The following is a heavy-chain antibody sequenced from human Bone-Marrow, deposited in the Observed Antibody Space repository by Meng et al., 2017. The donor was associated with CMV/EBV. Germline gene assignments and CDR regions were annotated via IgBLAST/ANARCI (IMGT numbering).Heavy chain of an antibody. J-gene: IGHJ6*02. CDR2: IIPIFGTA. CDR1: GGTFSSYT. CDR3: AGTSFRAYYYYGMDV. D-gene: IGHD2-21*01. Sequence: SVKVSCKASGGTFSSYTISWVRQAPGQGLEWMGGIIPIFGTANYAQKFQGRVTITTDESTSTAYMELSSLRSEDTAVYYCAGTSFRAYYYYGMDVWGQGTTVTVSS. V-gene: IGHV1-69*05.